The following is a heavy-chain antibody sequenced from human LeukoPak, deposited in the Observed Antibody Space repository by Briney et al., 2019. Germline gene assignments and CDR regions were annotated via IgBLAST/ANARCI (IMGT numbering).Heavy chain of an antibody. CDR3: ARKDIVVVPAAIGYYYYYYMDV. CDR1: GGSISSSNW. Sequence: SGTLSLTCAVSGGSISSSNWWSWVRQPPGKGLEWIGEIYHSGSTNYNPSLKSRVTISVGKSKNQFSLKLSSVTAADTAVHYCARKDIVVVPAAIGYYYYYYMDVWGKGTTVTVSS. D-gene: IGHD2-2*02. V-gene: IGHV4-4*02. CDR2: IYHSGST. J-gene: IGHJ6*03.